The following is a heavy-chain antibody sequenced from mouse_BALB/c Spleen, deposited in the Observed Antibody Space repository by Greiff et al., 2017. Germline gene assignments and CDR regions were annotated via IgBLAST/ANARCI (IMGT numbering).Heavy chain of an antibody. CDR1: GYTFTSYW. CDR2: IYPGDGDT. Sequence: VQLHQSGAELARPGASVKLSCKASGYTFTSYWMQWVKQRPGQGLEWIGAIYPGDGDTRYTQKFKGKATLTADKSSSTAYMQLSSLASEDSAVYYCARDQLGYCDVWGAGTTVTVSS. J-gene: IGHJ1*01. V-gene: IGHV1-87*01. D-gene: IGHD3-1*01. CDR3: ARDQLGYCDV.